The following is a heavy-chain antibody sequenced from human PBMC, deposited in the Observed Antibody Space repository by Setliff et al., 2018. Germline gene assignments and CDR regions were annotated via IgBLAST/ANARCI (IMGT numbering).Heavy chain of an antibody. Sequence: PGGSLRLSCAASGFRISFREYWMFWVRQAPGKGLEWVARIDKDGSSTYYADSVKGRFTISRDNSKNTLYLQMNSLRAEDTAVYYCARVMYHYDSSGWATYYYYYMDVWGKGTTVTVSS. CDR3: ARVMYHYDSSGWATYYYYYMDV. CDR2: IDKDGSST. V-gene: IGHV3-74*01. D-gene: IGHD3-22*01. J-gene: IGHJ6*03. CDR1: GFRISFREYW.